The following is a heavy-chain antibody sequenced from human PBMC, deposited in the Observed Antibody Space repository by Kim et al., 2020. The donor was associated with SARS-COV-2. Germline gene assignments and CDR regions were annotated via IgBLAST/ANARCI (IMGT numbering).Heavy chain of an antibody. CDR3: ARAPRYYDSSGYYYPGAFDI. Sequence: GGSLRLSCAASGFTFSSYDMHWVRQATGKGLEWVSAIGTAGDTYYPGSVKGRFTISRENAKNSLYLQMNSLRAGDTAVYYCARAPRYYDSSGYYYPGAFDIWGQGTMVTVSS. CDR1: GFTFSSYD. D-gene: IGHD3-22*01. CDR2: IGTAGDT. V-gene: IGHV3-13*01. J-gene: IGHJ3*02.